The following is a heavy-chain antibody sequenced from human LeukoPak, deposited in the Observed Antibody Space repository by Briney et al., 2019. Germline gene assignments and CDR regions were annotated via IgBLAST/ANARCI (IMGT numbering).Heavy chain of an antibody. CDR3: AKDRAQIPLKY. D-gene: IGHD3-10*01. Sequence: GGSLRLSCAASGFTFSSYAMSWVRQAPGKGLDWVSSINGGGGSTYYADSVKGRFTISRDNSKNTLYLQMNSLRADDTAVYYCAKDRAQIPLKYWGQGTLVTVSS. CDR1: GFTFSSYA. V-gene: IGHV3-23*01. CDR2: INGGGGST. J-gene: IGHJ4*02.